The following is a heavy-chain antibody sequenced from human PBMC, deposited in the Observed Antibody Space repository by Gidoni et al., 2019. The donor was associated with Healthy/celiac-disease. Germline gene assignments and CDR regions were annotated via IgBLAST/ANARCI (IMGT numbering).Heavy chain of an antibody. D-gene: IGHD5-18*01. Sequence: QVQLQQWGAGLLKPSETLSLTCAVYGGSFSGYHWSWIRQPPGKGLEWIGEINHSGSTNYNPSLKSRVTISVDTSKNQFSLKLSSVTAADTAVYYCARAQKLDTAMVTPYWYFDLWGRGTLVTVSS. J-gene: IGHJ2*01. CDR2: INHSGST. CDR3: ARAQKLDTAMVTPYWYFDL. CDR1: GGSFSGYH. V-gene: IGHV4-34*01.